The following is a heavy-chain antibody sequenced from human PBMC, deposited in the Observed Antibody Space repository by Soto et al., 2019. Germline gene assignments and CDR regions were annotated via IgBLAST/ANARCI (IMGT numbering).Heavy chain of an antibody. Sequence: PGGSLRLSCAASGFTFDDYAMHWVRQAPGKGLEWVSGISWNSGSIGYADSVKGRFTISRDNAKNSLYLQMNSLRAEDTALYYCAKGTYGSGLSYTFDPWGQGTLVTVSS. V-gene: IGHV3-9*01. CDR3: AKGTYGSGLSYTFDP. CDR1: GFTFDDYA. J-gene: IGHJ5*02. D-gene: IGHD3-10*01. CDR2: ISWNSGSI.